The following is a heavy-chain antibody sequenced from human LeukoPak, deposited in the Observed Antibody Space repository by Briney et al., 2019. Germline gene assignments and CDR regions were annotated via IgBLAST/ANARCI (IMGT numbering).Heavy chain of an antibody. CDR2: IKQDGSEK. J-gene: IGHJ4*02. CDR1: GFTFSSHW. Sequence: GGSLRLSCAASGFTFSSHWISWVRQAPGKGLEWVANIKQDGSEKYYVDSVKGRFTISRDNAKNSLYLQMNSLRAEDTAVYYCARRYFDYWGQGTLVTVSS. CDR3: ARRYFDY. V-gene: IGHV3-7*01.